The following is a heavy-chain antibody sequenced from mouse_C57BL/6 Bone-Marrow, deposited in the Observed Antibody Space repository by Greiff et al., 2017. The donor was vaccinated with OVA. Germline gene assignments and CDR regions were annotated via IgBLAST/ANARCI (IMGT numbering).Heavy chain of an antibody. J-gene: IGHJ1*03. CDR1: GYTFTSYW. Sequence: QVQLQQPGAELVKPGASVKLSCKASGYTFTSYWITWVKQRPGQGLEWIGDIYPGSGSTNYNEKFKGKATLTVDTSSSTAYMQLSSLTAEDSAVYSCARRDCGSSWYVDVWGTGTTVTVSS. CDR3: ARRDCGSSWYVDV. D-gene: IGHD1-1*01. CDR2: IYPGSGST. V-gene: IGHV1-55*01.